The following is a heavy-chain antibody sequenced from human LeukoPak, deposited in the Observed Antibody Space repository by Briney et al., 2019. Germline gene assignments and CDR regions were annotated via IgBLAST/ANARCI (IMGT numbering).Heavy chain of an antibody. CDR2: IYTSGST. CDR3: VRGNGYGSYL. D-gene: IGHD3-10*01. J-gene: IGHJ5*02. V-gene: IGHV4-4*07. CDR1: GVTISSYY. Sequence: PSETLSLTCTVSGVTISSYYWSWIRQPAGKGLEWIGRIYTSGSTKYNPSLKSRVSMSRDTSKHLFSLKADSVTAADCAVYYWVRGNGYGSYLWGQGTLVTVSS.